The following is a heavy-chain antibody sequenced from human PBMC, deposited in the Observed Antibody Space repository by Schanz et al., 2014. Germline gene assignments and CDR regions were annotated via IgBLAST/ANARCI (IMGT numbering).Heavy chain of an antibody. Sequence: QVQLVQSGAEVKKPGASVKVSCKVSGYSLNELSMHWVRQAPGRGLEWMGKINPSSGTTRIAQNFQGRLTVTRDTSTSTVNMELSSLRSEDTAVYYCARIGGSVFDYWAQGTLDTVSS. CDR1: GYSLNELS. D-gene: IGHD3-10*01. CDR2: INPSSGTT. J-gene: IGHJ4*02. V-gene: IGHV1-46*02. CDR3: ARIGGSVFDY.